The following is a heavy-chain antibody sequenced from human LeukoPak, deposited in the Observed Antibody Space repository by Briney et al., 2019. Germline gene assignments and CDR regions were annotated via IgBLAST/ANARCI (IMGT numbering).Heavy chain of an antibody. Sequence: GSLRLSCAASGFIFSSYGMHWVRQAPGKGLEWVSYISSSGSTIYYADSVKGRFTISRDNTKNSVYLQMNSLRGEDTGVYYCAMDSYGPDDYWGQGTLVTVSS. CDR1: GFIFSSYG. J-gene: IGHJ4*02. CDR3: AMDSYGPDDY. D-gene: IGHD5-18*01. CDR2: ISSSGSTI. V-gene: IGHV3-48*04.